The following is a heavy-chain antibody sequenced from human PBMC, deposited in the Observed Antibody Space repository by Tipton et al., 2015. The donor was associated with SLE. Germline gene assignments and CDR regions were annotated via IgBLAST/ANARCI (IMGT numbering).Heavy chain of an antibody. V-gene: IGHV4-34*01. Sequence: TLSLTCAVYGGSFSGYYWSWIRQPPGKGLEWIGEINHSGGTNYNPSLKSRVTISVDTAKNQFSLKLSSVTAADTAVYNWVRDRGNALFDYWGKGPLVTVSS. CDR3: VRDRGNALFDY. CDR2: INHSGGT. CDR1: GGSFSGYY. D-gene: IGHD5-12*01. J-gene: IGHJ4*02.